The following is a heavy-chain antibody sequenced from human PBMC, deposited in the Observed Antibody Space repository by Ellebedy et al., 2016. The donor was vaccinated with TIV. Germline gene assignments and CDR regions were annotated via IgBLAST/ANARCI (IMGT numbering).Heavy chain of an antibody. CDR3: ARMETTMVRGALDY. Sequence: AASVKVSCKASGYTFSSYGFSWVRQAPGQGLEWMGWISAYNDNTDYAQMLQGRVTMTTDTYTSTAYMELRSLRSDDTAVYYCARMETTMVRGALDYWGQGTLVTVSS. CDR2: ISAYNDNT. V-gene: IGHV1-18*04. D-gene: IGHD3-10*01. CDR1: GYTFSSYG. J-gene: IGHJ4*02.